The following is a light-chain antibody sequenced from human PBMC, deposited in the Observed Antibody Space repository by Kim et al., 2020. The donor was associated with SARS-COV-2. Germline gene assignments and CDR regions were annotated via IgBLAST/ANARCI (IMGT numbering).Light chain of an antibody. Sequence: QSITISCTGTKIDIGSHLLVSWYQQLPGKAPKLIIYEATKRPSGVSSRFSASKSGNRAFLTISGLRAEDEAVYHCCSYAHDSSYVVFGGGTQLTVL. CDR2: EAT. V-gene: IGLV2-23*01. J-gene: IGLJ2*01. CDR3: CSYAHDSSYVV. CDR1: KIDIGSHLL.